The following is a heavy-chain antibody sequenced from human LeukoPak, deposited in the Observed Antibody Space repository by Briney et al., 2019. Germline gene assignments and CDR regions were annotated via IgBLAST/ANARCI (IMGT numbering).Heavy chain of an antibody. D-gene: IGHD6-19*01. V-gene: IGHV4-39*07. Sequence: SETLPLTCTVSGDSFTSVTDYWAWIRQPPGKGLEWIASGDYSGGTYYNPSLESRVAISADMSKNQISLKLTSVTGADTAVYYCAGERGEEYSSGWYKTNYFYNWGQGIRVTVSS. J-gene: IGHJ4*02. CDR2: GDYSGGT. CDR1: GDSFTSVTDY. CDR3: AGERGEEYSSGWYKTNYFYN.